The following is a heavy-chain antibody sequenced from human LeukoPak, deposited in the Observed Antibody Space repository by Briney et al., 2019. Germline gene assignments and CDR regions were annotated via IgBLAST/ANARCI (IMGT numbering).Heavy chain of an antibody. D-gene: IGHD2-8*01. V-gene: IGHV3-66*01. Sequence: GGSLRLSCTESGFIVTNNYINWVRQAPGKGLEWVSLVYSGGSTYYADSVKGRFTISRDNSKNMVYLQMNSLRAEDTAMYYCARDPPAVLIDTYGWGQGTLVTVSS. CDR2: VYSGGST. CDR3: ARDPPAVLIDTYG. CDR1: GFIVTNNY. J-gene: IGHJ4*02.